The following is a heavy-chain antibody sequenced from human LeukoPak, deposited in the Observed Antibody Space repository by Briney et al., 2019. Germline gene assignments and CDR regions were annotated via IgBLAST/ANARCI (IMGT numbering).Heavy chain of an antibody. D-gene: IGHD1-26*01. CDR1: GFTFSSYS. V-gene: IGHV3-21*01. CDR3: ARAVGATPYFDY. Sequence: GGSLRLPCAASGFTFSSYSMNWVRQAPGKGLEGVSSISRSSSYIYYAASVKGRFTISRDHAKNPLYLQRNSLRAEDTAVHYCARAVGATPYFDYWGQGTLVTVSS. J-gene: IGHJ4*02. CDR2: ISRSSSYI.